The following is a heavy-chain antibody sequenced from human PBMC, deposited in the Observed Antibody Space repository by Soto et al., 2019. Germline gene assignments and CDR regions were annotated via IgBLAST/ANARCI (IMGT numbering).Heavy chain of an antibody. CDR3: VVDFRSGSAASHDY. CDR2: IIPIFGTA. V-gene: IGHV1-69*13. CDR1: GGTFSSYA. D-gene: IGHD3-3*01. J-gene: IGHJ4*02. Sequence: ASVKVSCKASGGTFSSYAISWVRQAPGQGLEWMGGIIPIFGTANYAQKFQGRVTITADESTSTAYMELSSLRSEDTAVYYCVVDFRSGSAASHDYWGQGTLVTVSS.